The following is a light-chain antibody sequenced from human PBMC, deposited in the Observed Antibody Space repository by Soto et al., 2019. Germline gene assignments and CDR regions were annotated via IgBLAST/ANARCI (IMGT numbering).Light chain of an antibody. Sequence: QSALTQPASVSGSPGQSITISCTGTSSDGGSYNYVSWYQQHPGKAPKLMIYDVTYRPSGVSNRFSGSKSANTASLTISGLQAEDADDYYCSSYTSSNTLVFGGGTKLTVL. CDR2: DVT. CDR3: SSYTSSNTLV. CDR1: SSDGGSYNY. V-gene: IGLV2-14*03. J-gene: IGLJ2*01.